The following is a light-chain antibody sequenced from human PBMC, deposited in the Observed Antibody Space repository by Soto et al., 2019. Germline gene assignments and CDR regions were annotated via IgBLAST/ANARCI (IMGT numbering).Light chain of an antibody. V-gene: IGKV3-15*01. CDR2: GAS. CDR3: QQYNSWLT. Sequence: IVMTQSPATLSVSPGERVTLSCRASQSVSSNLAWYQQRPGQAPRLLIYGASTRATGIPARFSGGVSGTEFTLPISSLQSEDFAFYYCQQYNSWLTFGGGTKVEIK. CDR1: QSVSSN. J-gene: IGKJ4*02.